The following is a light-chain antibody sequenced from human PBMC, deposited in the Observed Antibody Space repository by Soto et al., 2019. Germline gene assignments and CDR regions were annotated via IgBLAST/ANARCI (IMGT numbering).Light chain of an antibody. CDR2: AAS. CDR1: QSIGSW. V-gene: IGKV1-9*01. Sequence: IQMTQSPSTLSSSVGDRVTITCRASQSIGSWLAWYQQKPGKAPKLLIYAASTLQSGVPSRFSGSGSGTEFTLTISSLQPEDFATYYCQQLNSYPITFGQGTRLEIK. CDR3: QQLNSYPIT. J-gene: IGKJ5*01.